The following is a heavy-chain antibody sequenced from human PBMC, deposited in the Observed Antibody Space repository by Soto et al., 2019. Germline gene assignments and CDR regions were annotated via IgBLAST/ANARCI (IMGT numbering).Heavy chain of an antibody. CDR1: GGSFSSDSFI. CDR2: INYSGTT. D-gene: IGHD1-26*01. V-gene: IGHV4-31*03. J-gene: IGHJ6*02. Sequence: SETLSLTCPVSGGSFSSDSFIWSWVRQFPGKGLEWIGYINYSGTTYYNPSLRSRITMSVDTSKNQFSLNLSSVTAADTAVYYCARDHKWDGMDVWGQGTTVTVSS. CDR3: ARDHKWDGMDV.